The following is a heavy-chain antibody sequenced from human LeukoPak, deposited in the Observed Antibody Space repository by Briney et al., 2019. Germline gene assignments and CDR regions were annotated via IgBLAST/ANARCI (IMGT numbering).Heavy chain of an antibody. CDR3: AKDISVWGSYRYLDY. D-gene: IGHD3-16*02. J-gene: IGHJ4*02. CDR1: GFTFSSYA. Sequence: GGSLRLSCAASGFTFSSYAMSWVRQAPGKGLEWVSAISGSGGSTYYADSVKGRFTISRDNAKNSLYLQMNSLRAEDTALYYCAKDISVWGSYRYLDYWGQGTLVTVSS. CDR2: ISGSGGST. V-gene: IGHV3-23*01.